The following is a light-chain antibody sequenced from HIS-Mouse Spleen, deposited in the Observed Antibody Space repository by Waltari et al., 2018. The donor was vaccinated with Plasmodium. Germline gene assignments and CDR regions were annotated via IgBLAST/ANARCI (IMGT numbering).Light chain of an antibody. CDR3: QQYYSTLTWT. J-gene: IGKJ1*01. CDR1: QSVLYSSNNKNY. CDR2: WAS. Sequence: DIVMTQSPDSLAVSLGERATINCKSSQSVLYSSNNKNYLAWYQQKPVQTPRMLIYWASTRESGVHDRFSGSGSGTDFTLTISSLQAEDVAVYYCQQYYSTLTWTFGQGTKVEIK. V-gene: IGKV4-1*01.